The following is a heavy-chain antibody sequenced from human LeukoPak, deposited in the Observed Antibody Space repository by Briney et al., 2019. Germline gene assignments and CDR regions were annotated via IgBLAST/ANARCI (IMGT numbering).Heavy chain of an antibody. CDR3: AKDISSYYDSSPYAFDI. CDR1: GFTFDDYA. Sequence: GGSLRLSCAASGFTFDDYAMHWVRQAPGKGLEWVSGISWNSGSIGYADSVKGRFTISRDNAKNSLYLQMNSLGAEDTALYYCAKDISSYYDSSPYAFDIWGQGTMVTVSS. CDR2: ISWNSGSI. J-gene: IGHJ3*02. D-gene: IGHD3-22*01. V-gene: IGHV3-9*01.